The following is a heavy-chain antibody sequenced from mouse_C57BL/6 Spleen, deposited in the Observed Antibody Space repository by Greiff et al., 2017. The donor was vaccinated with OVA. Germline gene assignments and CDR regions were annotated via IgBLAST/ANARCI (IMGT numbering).Heavy chain of an antibody. Sequence: SGAELVRPGASVKLSCTASGFNIKDDYMHWVKQRPEQGLEWIGWIDPENGDTEYASKFQGKATITADTSSNTAYLQLSSLTSEDTAVYYCTTIYDGYYYFDYWGQGTTLTVSS. CDR3: TTIYDGYYYFDY. V-gene: IGHV14-4*01. CDR2: IDPENGDT. J-gene: IGHJ2*01. D-gene: IGHD2-3*01. CDR1: GFNIKDDY.